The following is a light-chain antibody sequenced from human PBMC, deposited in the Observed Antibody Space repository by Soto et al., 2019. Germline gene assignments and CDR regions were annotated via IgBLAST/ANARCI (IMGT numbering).Light chain of an antibody. Sequence: IVVTLSPATLSLTTGETATLSCRVTQCVDDYFAFYQQQRRQAPPLLLYYVSNTTTGTPARFSGSGSATDFTPIIISLVHADFAVYYCHQRYNRPPITFGPGTKVDI. J-gene: IGKJ3*01. CDR3: HQRYNRPPIT. CDR1: QCVDDY. CDR2: YVS. V-gene: IGKV3-11*01.